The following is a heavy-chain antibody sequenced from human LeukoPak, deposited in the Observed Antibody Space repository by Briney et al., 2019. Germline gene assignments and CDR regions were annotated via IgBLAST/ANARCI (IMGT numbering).Heavy chain of an antibody. CDR1: GFTFSHYY. CDR2: IKQDGSEQ. CDR3: ASTEFLDH. J-gene: IGHJ4*02. V-gene: IGHV3-7*01. D-gene: IGHD3-10*01. Sequence: GGSLRLSCAASGFTFSHYYMSWVRQAPGKGLEWVANIKQDGSEQFYLDSVKGRFTISRDNAKNSLFLQMNSLRVEDTAVYYCASTEFLDHWGQGTLVTVSS.